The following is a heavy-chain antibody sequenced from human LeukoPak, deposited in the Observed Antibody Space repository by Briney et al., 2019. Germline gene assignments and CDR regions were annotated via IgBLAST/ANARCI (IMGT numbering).Heavy chain of an antibody. CDR1: GFTFSNYW. CDR2: INQDGSKK. D-gene: IGHD3-22*01. V-gene: IGHV3-7*01. Sequence: GGSLRLSCAASGFTFSNYWMSWVRQAPGKGLEWVANINQDGSKKYYVDSVMGRFTISRDNAKNSLYLQMNSLRAEDTAVYYCAGEVIYWGQGTLVTVSS. CDR3: AGEVIY. J-gene: IGHJ4*02.